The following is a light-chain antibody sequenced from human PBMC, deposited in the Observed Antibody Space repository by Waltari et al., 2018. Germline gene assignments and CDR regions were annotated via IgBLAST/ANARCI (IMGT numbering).Light chain of an antibody. V-gene: IGLV2-8*01. CDR2: HVT. Sequence: QSALTQPPSASGSPAPTVTISCAGTSSDVGSSDYVPWSQKHPGQAPNLLIYHVTKRPSGVPDRFSGSKSGNKASLTVSGLQAEDEADYYCSSNAGINNFVFGGGTKLTVL. J-gene: IGLJ2*01. CDR3: SSNAGINNFV. CDR1: SSDVGSSDY.